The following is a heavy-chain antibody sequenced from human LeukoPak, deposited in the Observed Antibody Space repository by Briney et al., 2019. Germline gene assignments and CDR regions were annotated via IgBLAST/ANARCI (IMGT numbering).Heavy chain of an antibody. CDR1: GFTFDDYA. J-gene: IGHJ4*02. Sequence: PGGSLRLSCAASGFTFDDYAMHWVRQAPGKGLEWVSGISWNSGSIGHADSVKGRFTISRDNAKNSLYLQMNSLRAEDMALYYCAKDTGIAVAGAQGGFDYWGQGTLVTVSS. V-gene: IGHV3-9*03. D-gene: IGHD6-19*01. CDR3: AKDTGIAVAGAQGGFDY. CDR2: ISWNSGSI.